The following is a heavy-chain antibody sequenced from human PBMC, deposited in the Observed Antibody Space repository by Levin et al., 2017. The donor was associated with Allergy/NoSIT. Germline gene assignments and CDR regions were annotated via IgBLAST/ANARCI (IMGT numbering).Heavy chain of an antibody. CDR2: IRNIANSYTT. V-gene: IGHV3-72*01. Sequence: GGSLRLSCAASGFIFSDHYMDWVRQAPGKGLEWVGRIRNIANSYTTEYAAAVKGRFTISRDDSKSSLSLQMNSLKNEDTAMYYCARRIVTTGGSESFDIWGQGTMVTVSS. CDR3: ARRIVTTGGSESFDI. D-gene: IGHD5-12*01. CDR1: GFIFSDHY. J-gene: IGHJ3*02.